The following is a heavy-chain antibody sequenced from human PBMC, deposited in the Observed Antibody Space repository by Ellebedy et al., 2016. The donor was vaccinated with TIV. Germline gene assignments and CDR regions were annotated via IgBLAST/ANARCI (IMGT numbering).Heavy chain of an antibody. Sequence: GGSLRLSXAASGFTFSSYAMSWVRQAPGKGLEWVSAISSSSSYIYYADSVKGRFTISRDNAKNSLYLQMNSLRAEDTAVYYCAREPPRYCSGGSCYEHWGQGTLVTVSS. CDR1: GFTFSSYA. D-gene: IGHD2-15*01. V-gene: IGHV3-21*01. J-gene: IGHJ1*01. CDR3: AREPPRYCSGGSCYEH. CDR2: ISSSSSYI.